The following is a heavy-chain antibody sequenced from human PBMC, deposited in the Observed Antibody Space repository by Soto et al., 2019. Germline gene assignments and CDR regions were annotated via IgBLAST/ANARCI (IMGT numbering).Heavy chain of an antibody. CDR2: IDPSDSYT. D-gene: IGHD3-10*01. CDR1: VYSFTSYC. V-gene: IGHV5-10-1*01. J-gene: IGHJ4*02. Sequence: PGESLKISCKGSVYSFTSYCISWLRQMPVKGLEWMGRIDPSDSYTNYSPSFQGHVTISADKSISTAYLQWSSLKASDTAMYYCARTSDAGGFRELLWYFAYWGPGTLVTFSS. CDR3: ARTSDAGGFRELLWYFAY.